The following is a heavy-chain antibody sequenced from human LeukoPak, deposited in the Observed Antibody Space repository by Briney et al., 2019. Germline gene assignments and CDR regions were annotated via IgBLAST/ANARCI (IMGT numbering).Heavy chain of an antibody. CDR3: AGETRPWYFDY. J-gene: IGHJ4*02. V-gene: IGHV4-38-2*02. CDR1: GYSISSGYY. CDR2: IYYSGST. Sequence: PSETLSLTCTVSGYSISSGYYWGWIRQPPGKGLEWIGSIYYSGSTYYNPSLKSRVTISVDTSKNQFSLKLSSVTAADTAVYYCAGETRPWYFDYWGQGTLVTVSS.